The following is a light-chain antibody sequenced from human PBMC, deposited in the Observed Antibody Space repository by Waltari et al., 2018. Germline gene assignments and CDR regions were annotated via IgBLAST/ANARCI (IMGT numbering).Light chain of an antibody. Sequence: EIVLTQSPATLSLSPGERATLSCRASQTFNNYLAWYQHKPGQPPRLLIYEASRRDIGTPARFSGSGSGTDFTLTISSLQPDDFAVYYCQQRINWPVTFGGGTKVEIK. CDR1: QTFNNY. CDR3: QQRINWPVT. V-gene: IGKV3-11*01. J-gene: IGKJ4*01. CDR2: EAS.